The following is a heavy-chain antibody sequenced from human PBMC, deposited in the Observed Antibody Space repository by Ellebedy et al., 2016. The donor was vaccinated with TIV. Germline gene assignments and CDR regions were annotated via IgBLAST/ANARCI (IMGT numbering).Heavy chain of an antibody. CDR1: GYSFTSYW. CDR3: ARREDYYDSSGYYSQILDY. CDR2: IYPGDSDT. J-gene: IGHJ4*02. Sequence: GESLKISCKGSGYSFTSYWIGWVRQMPGKGLEWMGIIYPGDSDTSYSPSFQGQVTISADKSITTAYLQWSSLKASDTAMYYCARREDYYDSSGYYSQILDYWGQGTLVTVSS. D-gene: IGHD3-22*01. V-gene: IGHV5-51*01.